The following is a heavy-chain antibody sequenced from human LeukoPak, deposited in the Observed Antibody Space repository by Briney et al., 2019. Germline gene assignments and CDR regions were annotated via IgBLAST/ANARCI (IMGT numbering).Heavy chain of an antibody. CDR3: ANHLACGSTHCPPFDY. J-gene: IGHJ4*02. D-gene: IGHD2-2*01. V-gene: IGHV3-21*05. CDR2: ISSSSTI. Sequence: PGGSLRLSCAASGFTFSSYSMNWVRQAPGKGLEWVSYISSSSTIYYADSVEGRFTISRDNAKNSLYPQMNSLRAEDTAVYYCANHLACGSTHCPPFDYWGQGTLVTVSS. CDR1: GFTFSSYS.